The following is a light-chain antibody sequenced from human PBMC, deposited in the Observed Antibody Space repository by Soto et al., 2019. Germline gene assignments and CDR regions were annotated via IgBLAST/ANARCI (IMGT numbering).Light chain of an antibody. J-gene: IGKJ5*01. CDR2: DAS. Sequence: EIVLTQSPATLSLSPGERATLSCRASQSVSSSLAWYQQKPGQAPRLLIYDASNRATGIPARFSGSGSGTDFTLTISGLEPEDFAVYYCQQRSNWPPAITFGQGTRLEIK. CDR1: QSVSSS. CDR3: QQRSNWPPAIT. V-gene: IGKV3-11*01.